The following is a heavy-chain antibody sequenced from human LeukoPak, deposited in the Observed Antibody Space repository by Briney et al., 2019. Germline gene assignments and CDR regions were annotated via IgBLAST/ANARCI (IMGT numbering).Heavy chain of an antibody. CDR1: GFTFSNYW. V-gene: IGHV3-7*01. D-gene: IGHD4-11*01. CDR2: IKQDGSEK. CDR3: ARGYTETAYFDH. Sequence: GGSLRLSCVVSGFTFSNYWMNWVRQTPGKGLEWVANIKQDGSEKYYVDSVKGRFTISRDNAKNSLYLQMNSLRAEDTAVYYCARGYTETAYFDHWGQGTLVTVSS. J-gene: IGHJ4*02.